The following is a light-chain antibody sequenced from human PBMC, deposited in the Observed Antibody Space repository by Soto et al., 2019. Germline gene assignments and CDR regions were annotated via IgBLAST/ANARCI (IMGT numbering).Light chain of an antibody. V-gene: IGKV3-15*01. CDR3: QQYNNWPFP. CDR2: GAS. Sequence: EIVMTQSPATLSVSPGERATLPCRASQSVSSNLAWYQQKPGQAPRLLIYGASTRATGIPARFSGSGSGTEFTLTISSLQSEDIAVYYCQQYNNWPFPFGPGTKVDIK. CDR1: QSVSSN. J-gene: IGKJ3*01.